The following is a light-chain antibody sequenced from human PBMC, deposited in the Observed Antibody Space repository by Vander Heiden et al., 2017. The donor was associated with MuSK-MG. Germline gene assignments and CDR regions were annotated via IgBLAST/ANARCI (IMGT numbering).Light chain of an antibody. J-gene: IGLJ2*01. CDR2: SLN. V-gene: IGLV1-44*01. CDR1: SSNIGRDS. Sequence: QSVLTQPPPASGTPGQRVTISCSGTSSNIGRDSLSWYQHLPGTAPQLLIFSLNQRPSGVPARFSGSKSGTSASLAISGLQSEDEADYYCAAWDDSLRGVVFGGGTKVTVL. CDR3: AAWDDSLRGVV.